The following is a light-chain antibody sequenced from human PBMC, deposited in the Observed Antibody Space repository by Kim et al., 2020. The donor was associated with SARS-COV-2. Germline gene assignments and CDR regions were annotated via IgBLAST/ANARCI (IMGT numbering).Light chain of an antibody. J-gene: IGKJ4*01. Sequence: VSPGERASLSCRASQSVSTHLAWYQRKPGQPPRLLMYGASTRATGIPARFSGSGSGTEFTLTINSLQSADSAVYYCQQYNIWPLTFGGGTKVDIK. CDR1: QSVSTH. CDR3: QQYNIWPLT. V-gene: IGKV3-15*01. CDR2: GAS.